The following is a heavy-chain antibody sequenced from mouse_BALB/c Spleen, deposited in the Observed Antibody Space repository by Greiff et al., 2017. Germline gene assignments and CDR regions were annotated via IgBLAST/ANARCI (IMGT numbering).Heavy chain of an antibody. Sequence: LQQPGAELVKPGASVKMSCKASGYTFTSYNMHWVKQTPGQGLEWIGAIYPGNGDTSYNQKFKGKATLTADKSSSTAYMQLSSLTSEDSAVYYCAREGVGYFDYWGQGTTLTVSS. V-gene: IGHV1-12*01. CDR1: GYTFTSYN. CDR3: AREGVGYFDY. CDR2: IYPGNGDT. J-gene: IGHJ2*01. D-gene: IGHD1-1*02.